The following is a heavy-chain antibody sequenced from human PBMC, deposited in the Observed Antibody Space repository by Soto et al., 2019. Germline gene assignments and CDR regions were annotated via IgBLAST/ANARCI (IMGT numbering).Heavy chain of an antibody. D-gene: IGHD3-22*01. J-gene: IGHJ4*02. CDR2: ISGSGGST. Sequence: GGSLRLSCAASGFTFSSYAMSWVRQAPGKGLEWVSAISGSGGSTYYADSVKGRFTISRDNSKNTLYLQMNSLRAEDTAVYYCAKEGSSGYYSNLALDYWGQGTLVTVSS. V-gene: IGHV3-23*01. CDR3: AKEGSSGYYSNLALDY. CDR1: GFTFSSYA.